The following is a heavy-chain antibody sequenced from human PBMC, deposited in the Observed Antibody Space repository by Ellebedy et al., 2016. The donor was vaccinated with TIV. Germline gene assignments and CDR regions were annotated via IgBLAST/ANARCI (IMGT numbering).Heavy chain of an antibody. V-gene: IGHV3-30*01. CDR3: ARDEWSYADYYYQGMDV. Sequence: GGSLRLSCAASGFTFSTYAMHWVRQAPGKGLEWVALISYGGNDQYYADSVRGRFTISRDNSKNIVYLQINSLIPEDTAVFYCARDEWSYADYYYQGMDVWGQGTTVTVSS. CDR1: GFTFSTYA. CDR2: ISYGGNDQ. J-gene: IGHJ6*02. D-gene: IGHD3-16*01.